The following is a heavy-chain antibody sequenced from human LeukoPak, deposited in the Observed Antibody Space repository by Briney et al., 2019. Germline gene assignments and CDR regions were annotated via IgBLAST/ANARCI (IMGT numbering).Heavy chain of an antibody. V-gene: IGHV4-4*09. D-gene: IGHD3-22*01. CDR3: ARHGVYHYDSSGYPFDY. CDR2: IYTSGST. Sequence: SETLSLTCTVSGGSISSYYWSWIRQPPGKGLEWIGYIYTSGSTNYSPSLKSRVTISVDTSKNQFSLKLSSVTAADTAVYYCARHGVYHYDSSGYPFDYWGQGTLVTVSS. CDR1: GGSISSYY. J-gene: IGHJ4*02.